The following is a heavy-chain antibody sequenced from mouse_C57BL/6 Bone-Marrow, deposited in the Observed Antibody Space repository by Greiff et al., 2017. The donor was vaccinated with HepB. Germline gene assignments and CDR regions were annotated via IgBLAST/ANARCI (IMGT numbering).Heavy chain of an antibody. CDR3: ARDPIYYGNSYWYFDV. V-gene: IGHV1-50*01. Sequence: SLTLSFPSSFSPFTIYFIHFLKHIPLHFLYFILYIYPSDIYTNYNQKFKGKATLTVDTSSSTAYMQLSSLTSEDSAVYYCARDPIYYGNSYWYFDVWGTGTTVTVSS. CDR1: FSPFTIYF. D-gene: IGHD2-1*01. J-gene: IGHJ1*03. CDR2: IYPSDIYT.